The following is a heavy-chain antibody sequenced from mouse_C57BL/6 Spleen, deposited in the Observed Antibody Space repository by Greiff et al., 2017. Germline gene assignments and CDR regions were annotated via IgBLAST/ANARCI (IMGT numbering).Heavy chain of an antibody. J-gene: IGHJ4*01. D-gene: IGHD2-4*01. CDR2: ISYDGSN. Sequence: EVQLQQSGPGLVKPSQSLSLTCSVTGYSITSGYYWNWIRQFPGNKLEWMGYISYDGSNNYNPSLKNRISITRDTSKNQFFLKLNSVTTEDTATYYCAREDYDYDRGYAMDYWGQGTSVTVSS. CDR1: GYSITSGYY. CDR3: AREDYDYDRGYAMDY. V-gene: IGHV3-6*01.